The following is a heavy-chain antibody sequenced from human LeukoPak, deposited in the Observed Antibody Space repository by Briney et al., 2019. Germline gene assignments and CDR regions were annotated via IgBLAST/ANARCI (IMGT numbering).Heavy chain of an antibody. CDR2: IYYSGST. CDR3: ARGGNWFDP. CDR1: GGSFSGYY. J-gene: IGHJ5*02. Sequence: SETLSLTCAVYGGSFSGYYWSWIRQPPGKGLEWIGYIYYSGSTNYNPSLKSRVTISVDTSKNQFSLKLSSVTAADTAVYYCARGGNWFDPWGQGTLVTVSS. V-gene: IGHV4-59*12.